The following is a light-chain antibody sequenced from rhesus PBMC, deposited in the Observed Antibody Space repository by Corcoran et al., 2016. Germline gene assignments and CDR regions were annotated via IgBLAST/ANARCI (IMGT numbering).Light chain of an antibody. CDR1: QSVSSY. CDR2: GAS. CDR3: QQYNNWRT. V-gene: IGKV3S9*01. Sequence: EIVMTQSPATLSLSPGERATLSCRASQSVSSYVAWYQQKPEQAPRLLIYGASSRATGIPDRVSGRGSVTDFTLIISSLEPEDVGVYYGQQYNNWRTFGQGTKVEIK. J-gene: IGKJ1*01.